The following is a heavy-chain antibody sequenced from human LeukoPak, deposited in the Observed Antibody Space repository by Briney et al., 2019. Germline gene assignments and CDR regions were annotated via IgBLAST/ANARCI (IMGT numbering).Heavy chain of an antibody. J-gene: IGHJ4*02. D-gene: IGHD3-3*01. V-gene: IGHV4-34*01. CDR1: GGSFSGYY. CDR2: INHSGST. Sequence: SETLSLTCAVYGGSFSGYYWSWIRQPPGKGLEWIGEINHSGSTNYNPSLKSRVTISVDTSKNQFSLKLSSVTAADTAVYYCARAFYDFWSGYHNPSDYWGQGTLVTVSS. CDR3: ARAFYDFWSGYHNPSDY.